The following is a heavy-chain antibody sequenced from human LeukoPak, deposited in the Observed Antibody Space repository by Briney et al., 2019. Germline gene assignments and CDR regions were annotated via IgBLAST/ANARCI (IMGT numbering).Heavy chain of an antibody. V-gene: IGHV4-34*01. J-gene: IGHJ4*02. CDR3: ARGNFFLQFTLTYYYGSGSYRGYYFDY. D-gene: IGHD3-10*01. Sequence: SETLSLTCAVYGGSFSGYYWSWIRQPPGKGLEWIGEINHSGSTNYNPSLKSRVTISVDTSKNQFSLKLSSVTAADTAVYYCARGNFFLQFTLTYYYGSGSYRGYYFDYWGQGTLVTVSS. CDR1: GGSFSGYY. CDR2: INHSGST.